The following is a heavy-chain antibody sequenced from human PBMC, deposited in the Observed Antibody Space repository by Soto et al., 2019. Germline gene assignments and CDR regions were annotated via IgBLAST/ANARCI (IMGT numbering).Heavy chain of an antibody. V-gene: IGHV1-18*04. CDR1: GYPFSSYG. CDR2: TSAFYGNS. CDR3: ARLVVAGSPLDY. J-gene: IGHJ4*02. D-gene: IGHD2-15*01. Sequence: QVNLVQSAAEVKKPGASVTVSCKASGYPFSSYGITWVRQAPGQGLEWMGWTSAFYGNSTYSEKFQGRVTMTIDTSPTTAYMDLTRLKSDDTAVYYCARLVVAGSPLDYWGQGTLVTVSS.